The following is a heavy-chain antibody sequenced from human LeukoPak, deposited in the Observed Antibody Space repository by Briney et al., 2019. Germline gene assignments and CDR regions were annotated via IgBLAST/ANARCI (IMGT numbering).Heavy chain of an antibody. Sequence: GGSLRLSCAASGFTFSSYWMSWVRQAPGKGLEWVANIKQDGSEKYYVDSVKGRFTISRDNAKNSLYPQMNSLRAEDTAVYYCARGYSSSWEYFDYWGQGTLVTVSS. D-gene: IGHD6-13*01. CDR3: ARGYSSSWEYFDY. J-gene: IGHJ4*02. CDR2: IKQDGSEK. V-gene: IGHV3-7*01. CDR1: GFTFSSYW.